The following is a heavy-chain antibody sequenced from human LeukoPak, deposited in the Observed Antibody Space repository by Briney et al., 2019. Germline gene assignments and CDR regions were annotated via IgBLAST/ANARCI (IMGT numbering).Heavy chain of an antibody. D-gene: IGHD6-19*01. Sequence: ASVKVSCKASGYTFTRNGISWVRQAPGQGLEWMGWINGYNGNTKYAQKLQGRVTMTTDTSTTTAYMELRSLSSDDTAVYYCAREGWGTYSSGPYYFDYWGQGTLITVSS. CDR2: INGYNGNT. V-gene: IGHV1-18*04. CDR1: GYTFTRNG. J-gene: IGHJ4*02. CDR3: AREGWGTYSSGPYYFDY.